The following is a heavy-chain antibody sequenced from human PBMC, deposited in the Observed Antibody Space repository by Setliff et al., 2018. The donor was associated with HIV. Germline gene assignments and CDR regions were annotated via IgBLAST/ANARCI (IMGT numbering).Heavy chain of an antibody. J-gene: IGHJ4*02. CDR2: INNDTTTT. V-gene: IGHV3-74*01. CDR1: GFTFSFYG. CDR3: VIFSYSSG. D-gene: IGHD1-26*01. Sequence: GGSLRLSCSASGFTFSFYGMHWVRQAPGQGLVWVSGINNDTTTTTYADSVKGRFSISRDNAKNTLYLEMNGLRGEDTAVYYCVIFSYSSGWGQGTQVTVSS.